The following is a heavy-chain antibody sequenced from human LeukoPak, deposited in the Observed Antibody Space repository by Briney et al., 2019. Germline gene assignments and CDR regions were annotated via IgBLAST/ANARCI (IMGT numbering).Heavy chain of an antibody. D-gene: IGHD2-15*01. CDR2: IYSGGST. CDR1: GFTVSSNY. CDR3: ASLARLGYCSGGSCYWDY. Sequence: GGSLRLSCAASGFTVSSNYMGWVRQAPGKGLEWVSVIYSGGSTYYADSVKGRFTISRDNSKNTLYLQMNSLRAEDTAVYYCASLARLGYCSGGSCYWDYWGQGTLVTVSS. V-gene: IGHV3-66*02. J-gene: IGHJ4*02.